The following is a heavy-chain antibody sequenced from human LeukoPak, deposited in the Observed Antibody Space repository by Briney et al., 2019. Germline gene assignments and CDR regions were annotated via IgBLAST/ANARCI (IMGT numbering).Heavy chain of an antibody. Sequence: GGSLRLSCAASGINFSGYSMHWVRQAPGKGLEWVSYISGSSRTIYYADSVKGRFTISKDNAKNSLYLQMNSLRAEDTAVYYCARAGGSTVSHSDYWGQGTLVTVSS. CDR2: ISGSSRTI. V-gene: IGHV3-48*04. J-gene: IGHJ4*02. D-gene: IGHD4-17*01. CDR3: ARAGGSTVSHSDY. CDR1: GINFSGYS.